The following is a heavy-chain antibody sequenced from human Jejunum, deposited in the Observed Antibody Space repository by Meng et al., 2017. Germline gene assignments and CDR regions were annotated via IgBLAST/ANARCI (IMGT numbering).Heavy chain of an antibody. CDR1: GYTFTGYY. CDR2: INPNSAGT. V-gene: IGHV1-2*06. Sequence: QVQLVQSGAEVRKSGASVKVPGKASGYTFTGYYIHWVRQSPGQGLEWMGRINPNSAGTNHAQKFQGRFTMTLDTSINTDFLELNRLTSDDTALYYCAKGHAEYNRGFYYFDYWGQGTLVTVSS. D-gene: IGHD1-14*01. J-gene: IGHJ4*02. CDR3: AKGHAEYNRGFYYFDY.